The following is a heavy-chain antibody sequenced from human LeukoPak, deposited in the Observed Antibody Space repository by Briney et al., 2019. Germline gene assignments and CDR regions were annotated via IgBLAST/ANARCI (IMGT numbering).Heavy chain of an antibody. CDR1: GGSISSYY. J-gene: IGHJ5*02. CDR2: IYYSGST. V-gene: IGHV4-59*01. Sequence: PSETLSLTCTVSGGSISSYYWSWIRQPPGKGLEWIGYIYYSGSTNYNPSLKSRVTISVDTSKNQFSLKLSSVTAADTAVYYCARAMGEAAFDPWGQGTLVTVSS. CDR3: ARAMGEAAFDP. D-gene: IGHD1-26*01.